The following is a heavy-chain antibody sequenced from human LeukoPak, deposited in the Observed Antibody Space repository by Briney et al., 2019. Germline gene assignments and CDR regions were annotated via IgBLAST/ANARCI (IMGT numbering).Heavy chain of an antibody. V-gene: IGHV1-2*02. Sequence: ASVKVSCKASGYTFIGYYIHWVRQAPGQGLEWMGWINPNSGGTNYAHNLQGRVTMTRDTSISTAYLELSRLRSDDTAVYYCARVEPDYYDGSGYQPVGWFDPWGQGTLVTVSS. J-gene: IGHJ5*02. D-gene: IGHD3-22*01. CDR3: ARVEPDYYDGSGYQPVGWFDP. CDR1: GYTFIGYY. CDR2: INPNSGGT.